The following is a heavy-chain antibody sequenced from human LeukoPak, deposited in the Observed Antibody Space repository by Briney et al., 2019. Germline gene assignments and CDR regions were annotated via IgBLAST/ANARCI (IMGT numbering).Heavy chain of an antibody. CDR2: INHSGST. D-gene: IGHD3-22*01. Sequence: PSETLSLTCAVYGGSFSGYYWSWIRQPPGKGLEWIGEINHSGSTNYNPSLKSRVTIPVDTSKNQFSLKLSSVTAADTAVYYCARGHYYDSSGYGRDWGQGTLVTVSS. CDR3: ARGHYYDSSGYGRD. V-gene: IGHV4-34*01. J-gene: IGHJ4*02. CDR1: GGSFSGYY.